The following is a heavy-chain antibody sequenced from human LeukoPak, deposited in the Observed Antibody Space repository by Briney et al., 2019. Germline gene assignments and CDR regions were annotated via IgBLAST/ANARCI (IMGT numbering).Heavy chain of an antibody. J-gene: IGHJ4*02. CDR1: GGTLSRYA. CDR3: ARDDQWELLGY. V-gene: IGHV1-69*06. Sequence: ASVKVSCKTSGGTLSRYAISWVRQAPGQGLEWMGGIIPIFGTANYAQKFQGRVTITADKSTSTAYMELSSLRAEDTAVYYCARDDQWELLGYWGQGTLVTVSS. D-gene: IGHD1-26*01. CDR2: IIPIFGTA.